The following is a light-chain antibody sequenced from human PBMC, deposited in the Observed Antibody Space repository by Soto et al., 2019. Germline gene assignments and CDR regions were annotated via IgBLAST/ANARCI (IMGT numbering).Light chain of an antibody. Sequence: QSVLTQPASVSGSPGQSITISCTGTSSDVGGYNYVSWYQQHPGKAPKLMIYDVRNRPSGVSSRFSGSKSVNTASLTISGLQAEDEADYYCSSYTSSSTPYVFGTGTKVTVL. CDR3: SSYTSSSTPYV. CDR2: DVR. V-gene: IGLV2-14*01. CDR1: SSDVGGYNY. J-gene: IGLJ1*01.